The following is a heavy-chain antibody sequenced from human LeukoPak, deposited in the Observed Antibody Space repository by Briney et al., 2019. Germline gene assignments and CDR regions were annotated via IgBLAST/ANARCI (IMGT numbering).Heavy chain of an antibody. CDR3: ARESLGSSGYYRDY. CDR2: ISSSSSYI. V-gene: IGHV3-21*01. D-gene: IGHD3-22*01. J-gene: IGHJ4*02. Sequence: GGSLRLSCAASGFTFSSYSMTWVRQAPGKGLEWVSSISSSSSYIYYADSVKGRFTISRDNAKNSLYLQMNSLRAEDTAVYYCARESLGSSGYYRDYWGQGTLVTVSS. CDR1: GFTFSSYS.